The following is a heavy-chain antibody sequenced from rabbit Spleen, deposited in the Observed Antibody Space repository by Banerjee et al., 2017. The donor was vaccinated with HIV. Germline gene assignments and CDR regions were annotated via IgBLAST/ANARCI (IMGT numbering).Heavy chain of an antibody. J-gene: IGHJ4*01. CDR2: IEPVFGIT. Sequence: QLKESGGGLVQPGGSLKLSCKASGFDFSRYYMNWVRQAPGKGLEWIGYIEPVFGITYYASGVNGRFTISSHNAQNTLYLQLNSLTAADTATYFCARGYASSSGLPTYYFNLWGPGTLVTVS. D-gene: IGHD1-1*01. CDR3: ARGYASSSGLPTYYFNL. V-gene: IGHV1S7*01. CDR1: GFDFSRYY.